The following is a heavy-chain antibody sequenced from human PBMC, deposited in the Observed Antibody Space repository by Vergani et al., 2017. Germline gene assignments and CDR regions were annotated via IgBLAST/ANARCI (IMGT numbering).Heavy chain of an antibody. Sequence: QLQLQESGPGLVKPLETLSLTCTVSGGSISSSSYYWGWIRQPPGKGLEWIGSIYYSGSTYHNPSLKSRVTITVDTSKNQLSLKLSSVTAADTAVYYCARHEGYCSSTSCYTSYYGMDVWGQGTTVTVSS. V-gene: IGHV4-39*01. CDR1: GGSISSSSYY. CDR2: IYYSGST. J-gene: IGHJ6*02. D-gene: IGHD2-2*02. CDR3: ARHEGYCSSTSCYTSYYGMDV.